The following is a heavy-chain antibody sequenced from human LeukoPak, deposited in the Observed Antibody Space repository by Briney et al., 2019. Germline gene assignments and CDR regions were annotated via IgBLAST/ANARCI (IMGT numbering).Heavy chain of an antibody. J-gene: IGHJ4*02. D-gene: IGHD3-9*01. V-gene: IGHV3-33*01. CDR2: IWYDGSNK. CDR3: ARDRSFLTGFDH. Sequence: GGSLRLSCAASGFTFSSYGMHWVRQAPGKGLEWVAVIWYDGSNKYYADSVKGRFTISRDNSKNTLYLQMNSLRAEDTAVYYCARDRSFLTGFDHWGQGTLVTVSS. CDR1: GFTFSSYG.